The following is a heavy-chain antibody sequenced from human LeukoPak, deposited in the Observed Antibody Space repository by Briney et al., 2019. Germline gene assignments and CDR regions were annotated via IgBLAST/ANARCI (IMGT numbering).Heavy chain of an antibody. CDR2: INWDGSST. D-gene: IGHD4-11*01. CDR3: ARSDYSNYPNY. Sequence: GGSLRLSCAASGFTFSSYSMNWVRQAPGKGPEWVSGINWDGSSTGYGDSVKGRFTISRDNAKNSLYLQMNSLRAEDTAFYYCARSDYSNYPNYWGQGTLVTVSS. J-gene: IGHJ4*02. V-gene: IGHV3-20*04. CDR1: GFTFSSYS.